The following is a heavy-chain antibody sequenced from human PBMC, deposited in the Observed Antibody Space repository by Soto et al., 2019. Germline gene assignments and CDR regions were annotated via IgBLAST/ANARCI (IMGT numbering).Heavy chain of an antibody. D-gene: IGHD4-17*01. CDR1: GGSITSGGYY. CDR3: SRDVDFGEEDV. Sequence: XXTLSLPCSVSGGSITSGGYYWNLIRQHPGKGLEWIGYIYFSGRTNYNPSLKSRVTISIDTSKNQFSLKLTYATAADTAVYYCSRDVDFGEEDVWGQGTTVTVSS. CDR2: IYFSGRT. V-gene: IGHV4-61*08. J-gene: IGHJ6*02.